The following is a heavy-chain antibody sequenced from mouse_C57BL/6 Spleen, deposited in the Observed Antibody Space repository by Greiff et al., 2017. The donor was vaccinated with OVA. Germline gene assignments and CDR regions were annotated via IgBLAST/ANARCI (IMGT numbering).Heavy chain of an antibody. D-gene: IGHD2-2*01. CDR2: INPSSGYT. Sequence: VQLQQSGAELAKPGASVKLSCKASGYTFTSYWMHWVKQRPGQGLEWIGYINPSSGYTKYNQKFKDKATLTADKSSSTAYMQLSSLTYEDSAVYDCARCVRSTMFTSYFDYWGQGTTLTVSS. V-gene: IGHV1-7*01. CDR3: ARCVRSTMFTSYFDY. CDR1: GYTFTSYW. J-gene: IGHJ2*01.